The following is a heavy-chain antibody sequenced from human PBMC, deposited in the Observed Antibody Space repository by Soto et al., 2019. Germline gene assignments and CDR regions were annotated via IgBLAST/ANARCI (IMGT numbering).Heavy chain of an antibody. Sequence: QVQLVQSGAEVKKPGSSVRVSCKSSGGTVSSYSLSWLRQAPGQGLEWVGGILPLRQIPKYAQKFQGRVTISVDKSTNTGYTDLTRLTSEDTAVYYCASPLDGVRFLEWLPFDGWGQGTLVTVSS. J-gene: IGHJ5*02. V-gene: IGHV1-69*09. CDR2: ILPLRQIP. D-gene: IGHD3-3*01. CDR3: ASPLDGVRFLEWLPFDG. CDR1: GGTVSSYS.